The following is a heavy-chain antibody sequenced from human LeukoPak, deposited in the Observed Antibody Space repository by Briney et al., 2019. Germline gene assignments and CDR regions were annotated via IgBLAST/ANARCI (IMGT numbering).Heavy chain of an antibody. CDR1: GFTFDDYA. V-gene: IGHV3-43D*04. J-gene: IGHJ4*02. Sequence: PGGSLRLSCAASGFTFDDYAMHWVRQAPGKGQEWVSLISWDGGSTYYADSVKGRFTISRDNSKNSLHLQMNSLRPEDTALYYCAKDQGHCSSTSCLALDYWGQGTLVTVSS. CDR2: ISWDGGST. CDR3: AKDQGHCSSTSCLALDY. D-gene: IGHD2-2*01.